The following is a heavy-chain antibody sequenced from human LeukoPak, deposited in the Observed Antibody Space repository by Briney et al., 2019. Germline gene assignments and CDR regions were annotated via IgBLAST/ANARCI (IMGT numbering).Heavy chain of an antibody. Sequence: GGSLRLSCASSGFTFSSYSMNWVRQAPGKGLEWVSVIYSGGSTYYADSVKGRFTISRDNSKNTLYLQMNSLRAEDTAVYYCARWREINDAFDIWGQGTMVTVSS. D-gene: IGHD1-26*01. J-gene: IGHJ3*02. CDR2: IYSGGST. CDR3: ARWREINDAFDI. V-gene: IGHV3-53*01. CDR1: GFTFSSYS.